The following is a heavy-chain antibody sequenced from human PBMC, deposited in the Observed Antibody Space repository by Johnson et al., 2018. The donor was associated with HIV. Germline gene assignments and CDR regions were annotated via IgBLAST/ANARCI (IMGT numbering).Heavy chain of an antibody. D-gene: IGHD5-24*01. CDR3: ARDGWGSRGWDDAFDI. J-gene: IGHJ3*02. CDR2: IYSGGST. V-gene: IGHV3-66*02. CDR1: GFTVSSNY. Sequence: VQLVESGGGLFQPGGSLRLSCAASGFTVSSNYMSWVRQAPGKGLEWVSVIYSGGSTYYADSVKGRFTISRDNSKNTLYLQMNSLRAEDTAVYYCARDGWGSRGWDDAFDIWGQGTMVTVSS.